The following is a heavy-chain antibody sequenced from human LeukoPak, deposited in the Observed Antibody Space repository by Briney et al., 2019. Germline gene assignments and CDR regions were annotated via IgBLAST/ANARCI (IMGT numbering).Heavy chain of an antibody. D-gene: IGHD6-13*01. J-gene: IGHJ3*02. V-gene: IGHV4-38-2*02. Sequence: SETLSLTCTASDHSISSGYYWTWIRQPPGKGLEWIGHIYHSGSTYYNPSLKSRVTISVDTSENQFSLKLSSVTAADTAVYYCASTYSLYDAFDIWGQGTMVTVSS. CDR1: DHSISSGYY. CDR2: IYHSGST. CDR3: ASTYSLYDAFDI.